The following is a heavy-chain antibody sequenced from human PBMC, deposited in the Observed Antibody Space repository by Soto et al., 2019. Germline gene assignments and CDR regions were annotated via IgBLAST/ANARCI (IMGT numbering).Heavy chain of an antibody. Sequence: GASVTVSCKASGYTFTRYYMRWVRQAPGQGLEWMGIINPSGGSTSYAQKFQGRVTMTRDTSTSTVYMELSSLRSEDTAVYYCARDIVMVVAAIPGSYYGLDVWGQGTTVTVSS. J-gene: IGHJ6*02. CDR1: GYTFTRYY. CDR2: INPSGGST. V-gene: IGHV1-46*01. D-gene: IGHD2-15*01. CDR3: ARDIVMVVAAIPGSYYGLDV.